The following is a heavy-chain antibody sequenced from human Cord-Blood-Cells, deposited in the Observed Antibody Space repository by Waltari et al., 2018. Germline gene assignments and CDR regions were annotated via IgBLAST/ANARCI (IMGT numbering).Heavy chain of an antibody. CDR2: IIPIFGTA. J-gene: IGHJ4*02. D-gene: IGHD6-6*01. CDR1: GGNFSSYD. V-gene: IGHV1-69*06. CDR3: ARDTDSSSSGFDY. Sequence: QVQLVQSGAEVKKPGSSVKVSCTASGGNFSSYDISWVRQAPGQGLAWMGGIIPIFGTANYAQKFQGRVTITADKSTSTAYMELSSLRSEDTAVYYCARDTDSSSSGFDYWGQGTLVTVSS.